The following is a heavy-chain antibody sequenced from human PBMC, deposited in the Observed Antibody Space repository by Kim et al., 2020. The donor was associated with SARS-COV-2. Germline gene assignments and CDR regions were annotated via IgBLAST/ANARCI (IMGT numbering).Heavy chain of an antibody. V-gene: IGHV3-7*01. CDR1: GFAFSTSW. Sequence: GGSLRLSCVGSGFAFSTSWMTWVRQVPGKGLEWVANIKEDGRDTYYVDSVKGRFTISSDNAKRSVYLQMNILRAEATAVYYCARDPYDSSGYGAFDYWG. D-gene: IGHD3-22*01. J-gene: IGHJ4*01. CDR3: ARDPYDSSGYGAFDY. CDR2: IKEDGRDT.